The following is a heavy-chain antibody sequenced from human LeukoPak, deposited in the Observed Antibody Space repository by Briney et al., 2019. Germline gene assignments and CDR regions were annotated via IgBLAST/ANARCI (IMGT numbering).Heavy chain of an antibody. CDR3: ARVIGQQQLPNWFDP. CDR1: GYTFTGYY. Sequence: ASVKVSCKASGYTFTGYYMHWVRQAPGQGLEWMGWINPNSGGTNYAQKFQGRVTMTRDTSISTAYMELSRLRSDDTAVYYCARVIGQQQLPNWFDPRGQGTLVTVSS. V-gene: IGHV1-2*02. J-gene: IGHJ5*02. CDR2: INPNSGGT. D-gene: IGHD6-13*01.